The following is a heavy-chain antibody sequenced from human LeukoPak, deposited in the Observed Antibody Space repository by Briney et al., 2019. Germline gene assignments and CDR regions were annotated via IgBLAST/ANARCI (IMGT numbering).Heavy chain of an antibody. V-gene: IGHV1-69*05. CDR1: GGTFSSYA. Sequence: SVKVSCKASGGTFSSYAISWVRQAPGQGLEWMGRIIPIFGTANYARKFQGRVTITTDESTSTAYMELSSLRSEDTAVYYCARDFANYYDSSRLDYWGQGTLVTVSS. CDR2: IIPIFGTA. J-gene: IGHJ4*02. D-gene: IGHD3-22*01. CDR3: ARDFANYYDSSRLDY.